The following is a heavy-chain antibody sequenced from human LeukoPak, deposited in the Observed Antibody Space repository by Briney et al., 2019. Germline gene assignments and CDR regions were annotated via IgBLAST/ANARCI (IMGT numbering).Heavy chain of an antibody. D-gene: IGHD5-24*01. CDR3: AKGIVEMATIVDAFDI. V-gene: IGHV3-9*03. Sequence: GGSLRLSCAASGFTFDDYAMHWVRQAPGKGREWVSGISWNSGSIGYADSVKGRFTISRDNAKNSLYLQMNSLRAEDMALYYCAKGIVEMATIVDAFDIWGQGTMVTVSS. CDR2: ISWNSGSI. J-gene: IGHJ3*02. CDR1: GFTFDDYA.